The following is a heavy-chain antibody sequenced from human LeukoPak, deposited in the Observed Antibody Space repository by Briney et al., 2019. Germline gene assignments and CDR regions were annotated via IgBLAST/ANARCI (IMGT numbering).Heavy chain of an antibody. CDR1: GGTFSSYA. CDR2: IIPTLGIA. J-gene: IGHJ5*02. CDR3: ARIVERWFDP. V-gene: IGHV1-69*04. Sequence: ASVKVSCKASGGTFSSYAISWVRQAPGQGLEWMGRIIPTLGIANYAQKFQGRVTITADKSTSTAYMELSSLRSEDTAVYYCARIVERWFDPWGQGTLVTVSS. D-gene: IGHD2-15*01.